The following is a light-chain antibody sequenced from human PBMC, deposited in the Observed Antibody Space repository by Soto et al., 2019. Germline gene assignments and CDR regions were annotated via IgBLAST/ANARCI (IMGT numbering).Light chain of an antibody. Sequence: NFMLTQPHSVSESPGKTETFSCTGSSGSFASNYVQRYQQRPGSAPTTVMYEDNQRPSGVPDRFSGSKSGNTASLTISGLQAEDEADYYCSSYTSTATRVFGGGTQLTV. CDR3: SSYTSTATRV. CDR1: SGSFASNY. CDR2: EDN. J-gene: IGLJ3*02. V-gene: IGLV6-57*02.